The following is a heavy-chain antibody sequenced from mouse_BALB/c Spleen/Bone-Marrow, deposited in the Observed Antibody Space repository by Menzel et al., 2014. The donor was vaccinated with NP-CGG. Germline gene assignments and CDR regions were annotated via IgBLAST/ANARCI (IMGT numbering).Heavy chain of an antibody. CDR2: ISSGGTYT. Sequence: EVKLVESGGGLVKSGGSLKLSCAASGFTFSTYAMSWVRQTPEKRLEWVATISSGGTYTYFPDSVKGRFTISRDNAKNTLYLQMSSLTSEDTAMFYCARSGEEYALDYWGQGTSVTVSS. J-gene: IGHJ4*01. CDR3: ARSGEEYALDY. CDR1: GFTFSTYA. V-gene: IGHV5-9-1*01.